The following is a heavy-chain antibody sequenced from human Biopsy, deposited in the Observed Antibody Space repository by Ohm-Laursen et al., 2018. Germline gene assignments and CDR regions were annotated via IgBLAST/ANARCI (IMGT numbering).Heavy chain of an antibody. J-gene: IGHJ4*02. V-gene: IGHV4-59*01. CDR3: ARDSSYGYDFDY. D-gene: IGHD5-18*01. Sequence: SDTLSLTCAVSDGSITSYYWNWIRQPPGKRLEWIGNIYYSGSTNYNPSLKSRVTISVDTSKNQFSLMLSSVTAADAAVYFCARDSSYGYDFDYWGQGTLVAVSS. CDR2: IYYSGST. CDR1: DGSITSYY.